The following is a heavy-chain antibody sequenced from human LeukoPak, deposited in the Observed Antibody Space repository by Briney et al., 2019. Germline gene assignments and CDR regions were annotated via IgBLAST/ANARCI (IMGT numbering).Heavy chain of an antibody. CDR1: GFTFSSYE. CDR3: ARDLGGVGHTMVRGVLDY. Sequence: GGSLRLSCAASGFTFSSYEMNWVRQAPGKGLEGVSYISSSGSTIYYADSVKGRFTISRDNAKNSLYLQMNSLRAEDTAVYYCARDLGGVGHTMVRGVLDYWGQGTLVTVSS. D-gene: IGHD3-10*01. CDR2: ISSSGSTI. V-gene: IGHV3-48*03. J-gene: IGHJ4*02.